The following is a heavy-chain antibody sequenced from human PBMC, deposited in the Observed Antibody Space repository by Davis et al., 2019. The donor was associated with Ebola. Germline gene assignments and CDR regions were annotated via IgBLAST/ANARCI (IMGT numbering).Heavy chain of an antibody. D-gene: IGHD5-12*01. CDR1: GDSVSSGG. CDR3: ARGWLRVGMDV. V-gene: IGHV6-1*01. CDR2: TYYNSKWYN. Sequence: PSETLSLTCAISGDSVSSGGWNWIRQSPSRGLEWLGRTYYNSKWYNDYAASVKSRIIINPDTSKNQFSLQLNSVTPEDTALYYCARGWLRVGMDVWGKGTTVTVSS. J-gene: IGHJ6*04.